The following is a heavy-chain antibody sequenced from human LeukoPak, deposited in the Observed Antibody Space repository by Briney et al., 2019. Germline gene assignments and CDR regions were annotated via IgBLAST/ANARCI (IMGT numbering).Heavy chain of an antibody. Sequence: GGSLRLSCAASGFTFSSYSMNWVRQAPGKGLEWVSYISSSSSTIYYADSVKGRFTISRDNSKNTLYLQMNSLRAEDTAVYYCARTTPYEYDAFDIWGQGTMVTVSS. CDR3: ARTTPYEYDAFDI. J-gene: IGHJ3*02. CDR1: GFTFSSYS. D-gene: IGHD1-1*01. CDR2: ISSSSSTI. V-gene: IGHV3-48*01.